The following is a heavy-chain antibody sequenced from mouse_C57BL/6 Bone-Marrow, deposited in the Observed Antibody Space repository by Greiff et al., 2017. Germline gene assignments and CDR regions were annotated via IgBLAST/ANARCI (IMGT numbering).Heavy chain of an antibody. CDR3: TPHYYGSSAAWCAY. CDR2: FDPGNGGT. J-gene: IGHJ3*01. CDR1: GFNITDDS. Sequence: EVMLVESGAELVRPGASVKLSCTASGFNITDDSMHWVKQRPEQGLEWIGWFDPGNGGTEYASKFQGKATITADTSSNTAYLQLSSLTSEDAAVYYCTPHYYGSSAAWCAYWGQGTLVTVSA. V-gene: IGHV14-4*01. D-gene: IGHD1-1*01.